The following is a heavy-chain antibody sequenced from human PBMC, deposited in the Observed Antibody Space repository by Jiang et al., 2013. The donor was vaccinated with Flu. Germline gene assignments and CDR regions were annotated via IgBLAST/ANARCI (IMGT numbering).Heavy chain of an antibody. CDR3: ARQEYYDSSGKADDAFDI. V-gene: IGHV4-59*08. CDR1: GGSISSYY. J-gene: IGHJ3*02. CDR2: IYYSGST. D-gene: IGHD3-22*01. Sequence: PGLVKPSETLSLTCTVSGGSISSYYWSWIRQPPGKGLEWIGYIYYSGSTNYNPSLKSRVTISVDTSKNQFSLKLSSVTAADTAVYYCARQEYYDSSGKADDAFDIWGQGTMVTVSS.